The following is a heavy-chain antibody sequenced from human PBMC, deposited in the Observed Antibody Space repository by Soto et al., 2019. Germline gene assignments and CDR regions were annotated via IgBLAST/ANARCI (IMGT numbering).Heavy chain of an antibody. V-gene: IGHV4-59*01. J-gene: IGHJ3*02. CDR2: MYFNEST. Sequence: QVLLQEWGPGLVKPSETLSLTCTVSGASITSYFLNWIRQAPGKGLEWIGYMYFNESTNYNPSLKSRVMMSLDTSKSLFSLKLNSVTVADTAIYYCARDHKEAFDIWGQGTLVTVST. CDR1: GASITSYF. CDR3: ARDHKEAFDI.